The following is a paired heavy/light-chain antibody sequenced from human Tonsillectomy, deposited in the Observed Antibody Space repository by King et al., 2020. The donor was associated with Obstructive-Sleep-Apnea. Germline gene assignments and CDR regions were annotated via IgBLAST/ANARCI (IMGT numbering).Heavy chain of an antibody. CDR1: GGSISTYY. V-gene: IGHV4-59*08. J-gene: IGHJ4*02. CDR3: ARHEVVLGATFDN. Sequence: QVQLQESGPGLVKSSETLSLTCTVSGGSISTYYWSWIRQPPGKRLEWIGYLSNSGSTKYNPSLKSRVTISVDTSKNQFSLKLTSVTVADTAVYYCARHEVVLGATFDNWGQGTLVTVSS. D-gene: IGHD1-26*01. CDR2: LSNSGST.
Light chain of an antibody. CDR3: CSYAGTSTYVV. J-gene: IGLJ2*01. CDR2: DAS. V-gene: IGLV2-23*01. Sequence: QSALTQPASVSGSPGQSITISCTGTSSDVGNYNLVSWYQQHPGKAPKLMIYDASKRPSGVSNRFSGSKSGNTASLTISGLQAEDEADYYCCSYAGTSTYVVFGGGTKLTVL. CDR1: SSDVGNYNL.